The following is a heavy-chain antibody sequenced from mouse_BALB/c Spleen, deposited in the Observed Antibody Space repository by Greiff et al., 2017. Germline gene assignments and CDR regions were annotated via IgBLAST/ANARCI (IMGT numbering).Heavy chain of an antibody. Sequence: VQLKESGPGLVKPSQSLSLTCTVTGYSITSDYAWNWIRQFPGNKLEWMGYISYSGSTSYNPSLKSRISITRDTSKNQFFLQLNSVTTEDTATYYCARSVDYYGPFAYWGQGTLVTVSA. CDR3: ARSVDYYGPFAY. V-gene: IGHV3-2*02. D-gene: IGHD1-2*01. CDR1: GYSITSDYA. CDR2: ISYSGST. J-gene: IGHJ3*01.